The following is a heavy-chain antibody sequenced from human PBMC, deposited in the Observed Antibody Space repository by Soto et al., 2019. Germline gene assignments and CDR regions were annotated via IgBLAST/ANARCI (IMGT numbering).Heavy chain of an antibody. CDR3: AKMTTVTTDYYGMDV. CDR1: GFTFSSYS. D-gene: IGHD4-17*01. Sequence: PGGSLRLSCAASGFTFSSYSMNWVRQAPGKGLEWVSSISSSSSYIYYADSVKGRFTISRDNAKNSLYLQMNSLRAEDTAVYYCAKMTTVTTDYYGMDVWGPGPTVT. CDR2: ISSSSSYI. J-gene: IGHJ6*02. V-gene: IGHV3-21*01.